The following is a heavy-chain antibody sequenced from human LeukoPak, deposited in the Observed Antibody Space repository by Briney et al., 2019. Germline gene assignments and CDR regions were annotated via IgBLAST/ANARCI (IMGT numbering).Heavy chain of an antibody. CDR3: ASITGTTALGD. CDR1: GFTFSSYW. Sequence: GGSLRLSCAASGFTFSSYWMHWVRQAPGKGLVWVSRINTDGSSTSYADSVKGRFTISRDNAKNTLYPQMNSLRAEDTAVYYCASITGTTALGDWGQGTLVTVSS. V-gene: IGHV3-74*01. D-gene: IGHD1-20*01. CDR2: INTDGSST. J-gene: IGHJ4*02.